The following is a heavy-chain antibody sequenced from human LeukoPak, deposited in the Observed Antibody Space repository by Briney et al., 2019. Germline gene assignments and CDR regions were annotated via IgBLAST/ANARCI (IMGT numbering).Heavy chain of an antibody. CDR3: ARGPYCSSTSCFQRDY. CDR1: GGSFRGYY. Sequence: PSEALSLTCAVYGGSFRGYYWSWIRQPPGNGLEWIGEINHSGSTNYSPSLKSRVTISVDTSKNQFSLKLSSVTAADTAVYYCARGPYCSSTSCFQRDYWGQGTLVTVSS. CDR2: INHSGST. J-gene: IGHJ4*02. D-gene: IGHD2-2*01. V-gene: IGHV4-34*01.